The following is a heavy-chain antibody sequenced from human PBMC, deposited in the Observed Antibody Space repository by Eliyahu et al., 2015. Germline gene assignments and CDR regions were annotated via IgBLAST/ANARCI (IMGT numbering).Heavy chain of an antibody. CDR2: IYYSGST. D-gene: IGHD1-26*01. CDR1: GGSISSSSYY. J-gene: IGHJ3*02. CDR3: ARPFIVGAAGAFDI. V-gene: IGHV4-39*01. Sequence: QLQLQESGPGLVKPSETLSLTCTVSGGSISSSSYYWGWIRQPPGKGLEWIGSIYYSGSTYYNPSLKSRVTISVDTSKNQFSLKLSSVTAADTAVYYCARPFIVGAAGAFDIWGQGTMVTVSS.